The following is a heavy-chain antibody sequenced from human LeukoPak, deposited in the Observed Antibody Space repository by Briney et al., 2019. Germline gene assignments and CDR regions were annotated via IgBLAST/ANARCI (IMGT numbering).Heavy chain of an antibody. J-gene: IGHJ5*02. CDR1: GGSISSSSYY. CDR3: ARVGCSGGSCYSVGLANWFDP. Sequence: PSETLSLTCTVPGGSISSSSYYWGWIRQPPGKGLEWIGNIYYSGSTYYNPSLKSRVTISVDTSKNQFSLKLTSVTAADTAVYYCARVGCSGGSCYSVGLANWFDPWGQGTLVTVSS. CDR2: IYYSGST. D-gene: IGHD2-15*01. V-gene: IGHV4-39*07.